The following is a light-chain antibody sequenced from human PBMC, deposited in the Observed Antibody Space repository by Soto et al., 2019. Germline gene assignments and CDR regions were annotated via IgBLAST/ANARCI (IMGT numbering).Light chain of an antibody. CDR2: AAS. CDR3: QQSHGTPLT. J-gene: IGKJ4*01. Sequence: DMEMTQSPSSLSASVGDRVTITCRASQSISNYLNWYQHKPGKVPKLLIYAASSLQSGVPTRFSGSGSGTDFTLTINSLPPEDFATYYCQQSHGTPLTFGGGTKIEIK. V-gene: IGKV1-39*01. CDR1: QSISNY.